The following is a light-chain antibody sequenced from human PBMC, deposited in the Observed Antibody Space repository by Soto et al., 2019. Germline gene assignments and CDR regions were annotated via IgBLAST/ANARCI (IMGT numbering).Light chain of an antibody. CDR3: QQYKSNSYT. CDR2: KAS. Sequence: DIQMTQSPSTLSASVGDRVTITCRASQSISSWLAWYQQKPGKAPKLLIYKASILESGVPSRFSGSGSGTEFTLTISSLQPDDFASYYCQQYKSNSYTFGQGTKLEIK. V-gene: IGKV1-5*03. J-gene: IGKJ2*01. CDR1: QSISSW.